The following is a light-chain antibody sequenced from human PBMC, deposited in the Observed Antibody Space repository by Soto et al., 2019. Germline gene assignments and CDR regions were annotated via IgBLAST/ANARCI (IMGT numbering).Light chain of an antibody. Sequence: QSVLTQPASVSGSPGQSITISCTGTSSDVGGYNSVSWYQHHPGKAPKLILYDVSDRPSGVSYRFSGSKSGNTASLTISGLQAADEADYFCSSYTSSMTNVFGSGTKVNVL. CDR2: DVS. CDR1: SSDVGGYNS. J-gene: IGLJ1*01. V-gene: IGLV2-14*03. CDR3: SSYTSSMTNV.